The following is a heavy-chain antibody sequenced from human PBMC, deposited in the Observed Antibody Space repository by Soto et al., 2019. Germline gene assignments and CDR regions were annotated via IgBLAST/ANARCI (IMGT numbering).Heavy chain of an antibody. D-gene: IGHD1-20*01. Sequence: QVQLVQSGAEVKKPGASVKVSCKVSGYTLTELSMHWVRQAPGKGLEWTGGFDPEDGETIYAQKFQGRVTMTEETYTDAAYMELSSLRSEDTAVYYCATDPLKYNWNDVHAVDIWGQGTMVTDSS. CDR1: GYTLTELS. CDR2: FDPEDGET. CDR3: ATDPLKYNWNDVHAVDI. V-gene: IGHV1-24*01. J-gene: IGHJ3*02.